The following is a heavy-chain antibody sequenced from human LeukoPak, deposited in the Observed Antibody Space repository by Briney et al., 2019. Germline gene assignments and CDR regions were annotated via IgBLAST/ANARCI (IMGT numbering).Heavy chain of an antibody. D-gene: IGHD2-15*01. CDR1: GFTFSSYW. Sequence: PGGSLRLSCAASGFTFSSYWMSWVRQAPGKGLEWVANIKQDGSEKYYVDSVKGRFTISGDNSKNTLYLQMNSLRAEDTAVYYCAKAPVTTCRGAFCYPFDYWGLGTLVTVSS. J-gene: IGHJ4*02. CDR2: IKQDGSEK. V-gene: IGHV3-7*01. CDR3: AKAPVTTCRGAFCYPFDY.